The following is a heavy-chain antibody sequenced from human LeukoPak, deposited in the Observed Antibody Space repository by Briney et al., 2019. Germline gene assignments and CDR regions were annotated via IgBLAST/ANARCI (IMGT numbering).Heavy chain of an antibody. CDR3: ARGPAVAAPLGDLVDY. CDR1: GGSFSGYY. V-gene: IGHV4-34*01. J-gene: IGHJ4*02. D-gene: IGHD6-19*01. CDR2: INHSGST. Sequence: KSSETLSLTCAVYGGSFSGYYWSWIRQPPGKGLEWIGEINHSGSTNYNPSLKSRVTISVDTSKNQFSLKLSSVTAADTAVYYCARGPAVAAPLGDLVDYWGQGTLVTVSS.